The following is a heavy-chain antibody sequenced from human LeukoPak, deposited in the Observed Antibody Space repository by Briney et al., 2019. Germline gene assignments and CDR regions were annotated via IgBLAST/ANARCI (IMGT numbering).Heavy chain of an antibody. V-gene: IGHV1-69*01. Sequence: ASVKVSCKASGGTFSSYAISWGRPAPGQGLGWMGGLIPLFGTANYAQKFQGRVTITADESTSTAYMELSSLRSEDTAVYYCARKTYYYDSSGYGYYFDSWGQGTLVTVSS. CDR3: ARKTYYYDSSGYGYYFDS. J-gene: IGHJ4*02. D-gene: IGHD3-22*01. CDR2: LIPLFGTA. CDR1: GGTFSSYA.